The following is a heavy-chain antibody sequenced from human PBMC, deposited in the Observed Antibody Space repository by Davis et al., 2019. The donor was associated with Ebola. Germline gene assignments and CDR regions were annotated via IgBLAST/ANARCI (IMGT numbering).Heavy chain of an antibody. D-gene: IGHD6-19*01. V-gene: IGHV3-9*01. Sequence: SLKISCAASGFSISNYGMHWVRQGPGKGLEWFSGINWNSGRMGYAASVKGRFTFSRDNAKNSLYLQMKSLGPEDTALYYCARGGRYGSVAGGPAEHWGQGTLVTVSS. CDR1: GFSISNYG. CDR3: ARGGRYGSVAGGPAEH. J-gene: IGHJ4*02. CDR2: INWNSGRM.